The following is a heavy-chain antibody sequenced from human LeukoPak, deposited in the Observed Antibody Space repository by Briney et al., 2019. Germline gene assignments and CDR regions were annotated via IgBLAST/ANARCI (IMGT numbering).Heavy chain of an antibody. CDR3: AKDMRATVNFDY. CDR1: GFTFDVFA. J-gene: IGHJ4*02. V-gene: IGHV3-43*02. Sequence: GGSLRLSCAASGFTFDVFAMHGAVQAPGRGREWVSLISGDGGSTYYADSVKGRFTISRDNSKNSLYLQMNSLRTEDTALYYCAKDMRATVNFDYWGQGTLVTVSS. CDR2: ISGDGGST. D-gene: IGHD4-17*01.